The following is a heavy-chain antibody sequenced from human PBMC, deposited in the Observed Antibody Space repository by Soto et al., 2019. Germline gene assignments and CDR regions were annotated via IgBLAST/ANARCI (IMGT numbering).Heavy chain of an antibody. CDR2: IYSGGST. J-gene: IGHJ4*02. CDR1: GFTVSSNH. D-gene: IGHD3-16*01. Sequence: PGGSLRLSCAASGFTVSSNHMSWVRQAPGKGLEWVSLIYSGGSTHYADSVKGRFTFSRDNSQNTLYLQMNSLRAEDTAVYYCAGPGEQHRYWGQGTLVTVSS. V-gene: IGHV3-66*01. CDR3: AGPGEQHRY.